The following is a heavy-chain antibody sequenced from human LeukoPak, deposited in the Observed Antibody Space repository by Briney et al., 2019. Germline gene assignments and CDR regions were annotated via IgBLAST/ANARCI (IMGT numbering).Heavy chain of an antibody. Sequence: ASVKVSCKASGYTFTGYHMHWVRQAPGQGLEWMGWINPNSGGTDYAQEFQGRVSMTRDTSISTAYMELSRLRSDDTAVYYCARAYDSSGYHSRVFEYWGQGTLVTVSS. D-gene: IGHD3-22*01. CDR1: GYTFTGYH. V-gene: IGHV1-2*02. CDR2: INPNSGGT. J-gene: IGHJ4*02. CDR3: ARAYDSSGYHSRVFEY.